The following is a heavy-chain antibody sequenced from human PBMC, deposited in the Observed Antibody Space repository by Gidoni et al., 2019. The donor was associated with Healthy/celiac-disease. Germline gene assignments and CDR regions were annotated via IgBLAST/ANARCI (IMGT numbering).Heavy chain of an antibody. CDR3: AREYSSSWQGSNFDY. V-gene: IGHV1-46*01. CDR1: GYTFTSYY. Sequence: QVQLVQSGAEVQKPGASVKVSCKASGYTFTSYYMHWVRQAPGQGLEWKGMINPSGGSTSYAQKFQGRVTMTRDTSTSTVYMELSSLRSEDTAVYYCAREYSSSWQGSNFDYWGQGTLVTVSS. J-gene: IGHJ4*02. D-gene: IGHD6-13*01. CDR2: INPSGGST.